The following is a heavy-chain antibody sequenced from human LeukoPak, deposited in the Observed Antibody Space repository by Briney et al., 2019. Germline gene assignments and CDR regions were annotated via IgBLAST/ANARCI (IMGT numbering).Heavy chain of an antibody. CDR2: ISGSGGST. D-gene: IGHD1-26*01. Sequence: GGSLRLSCAASGFTFSSYFMSWVRQAPGKGLERVSTISGSGGSTYYTDSVRGRFTISRDNSKNTLYLQMNSLRAEDTAVYYCAKYLSGRYSGLDYWGQETLVTVSS. J-gene: IGHJ4*02. V-gene: IGHV3-23*01. CDR1: GFTFSSYF. CDR3: AKYLSGRYSGLDY.